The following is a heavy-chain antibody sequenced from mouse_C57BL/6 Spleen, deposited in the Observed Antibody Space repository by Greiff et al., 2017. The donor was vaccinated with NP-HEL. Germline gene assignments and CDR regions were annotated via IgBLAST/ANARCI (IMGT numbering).Heavy chain of an antibody. V-gene: IGHV1-64*01. J-gene: IGHJ4*01. CDR3: ARRYLYYAMDY. Sequence: QVQLQQPGAELVKPGASVKLSCKASGYTFTSYWMHWVKQRPGQGLEWIGMIHPNSGSTNYNEKFKSKATLTVDKSSSTAYMQLSSLTSEDSAVYYCARRYLYYAMDYWGQGTSVTVSS. CDR1: GYTFTSYW. D-gene: IGHD5-5*01. CDR2: IHPNSGST.